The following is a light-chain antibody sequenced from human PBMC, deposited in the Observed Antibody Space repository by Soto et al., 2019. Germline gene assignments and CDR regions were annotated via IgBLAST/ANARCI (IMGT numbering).Light chain of an antibody. Sequence: QSVLTQPASVSGFPGQSITISCTGTSSDVGSYNLASWYQQHPGKAPKLMIYEVSKRPSGVSNRFSGSKSGNTASLTISGLQAEDEADYYCCSYAGSSTYVFGTGTKVTVL. CDR3: CSYAGSSTYV. CDR2: EVS. CDR1: SSDVGSYNL. J-gene: IGLJ1*01. V-gene: IGLV2-23*02.